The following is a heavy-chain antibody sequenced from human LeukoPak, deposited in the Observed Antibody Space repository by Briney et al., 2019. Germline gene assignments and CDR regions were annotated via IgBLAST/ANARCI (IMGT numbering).Heavy chain of an antibody. J-gene: IGHJ4*02. D-gene: IGHD3-22*01. V-gene: IGHV1-69*06. CDR2: IIPIFGTA. CDR1: GGTFSSYA. CDR3: ASRYYDSSGPHSFDY. Sequence: SVKVSCKASGGTFSSYAISWVRQAPGQGLEWMGGIIPIFGTANYAQKFQGRVTITADKSTSTAYMELSSLRSEDTAVYYCASRYYDSSGPHSFDYWGQGTLVTVSS.